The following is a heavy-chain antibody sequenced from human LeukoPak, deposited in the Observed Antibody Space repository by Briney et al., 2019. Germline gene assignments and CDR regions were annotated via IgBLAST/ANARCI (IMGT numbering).Heavy chain of an antibody. D-gene: IGHD3-10*01. CDR1: GFTFSSYA. Sequence: GGSLRLSYAASGFTFSSYAMHWVRQAPGKGLEWVAVISYDGSNKYYADSVKGRFTISRDNSKNTLYLQMNSLRAEDTAVYYCARGRSFGSGGWFDPWGQGTLVTVSS. CDR3: ARGRSFGSGGWFDP. J-gene: IGHJ5*02. V-gene: IGHV3-30*04. CDR2: ISYDGSNK.